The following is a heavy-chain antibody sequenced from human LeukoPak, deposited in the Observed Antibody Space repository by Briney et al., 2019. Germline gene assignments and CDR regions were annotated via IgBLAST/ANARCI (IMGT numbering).Heavy chain of an antibody. CDR2: IRGSGGDI. D-gene: IGHD3-10*01. V-gene: IGHV3-48*01. Sequence: GGSLRLSCAASGYTFSSYWMHWVRQAPGKGLECVSYIRGSGGDIYYADSVKGRFTISRDNSKNTLYLQMNSLRAEDTAVYYCARGRMVRGVIAGYYFDYWGQGTLVTVSS. J-gene: IGHJ4*02. CDR1: GYTFSSYW. CDR3: ARGRMVRGVIAGYYFDY.